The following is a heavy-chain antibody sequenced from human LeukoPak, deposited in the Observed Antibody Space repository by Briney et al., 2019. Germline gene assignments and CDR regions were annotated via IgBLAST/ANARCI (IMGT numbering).Heavy chain of an antibody. D-gene: IGHD3-22*01. V-gene: IGHV1-46*01. CDR1: GYTFTSYY. J-gene: IGHJ4*02. Sequence: ASVNVSCKASGYTFTSYYMHWVRQAPGQELEWMGIINPTGGSTSYAQKFQGRVTMTRDTSTSTVYMELSSLRSEDTAVYYCARDRFYYDMPDDYWGQGTLVTVSS. CDR2: INPTGGST. CDR3: ARDRFYYDMPDDY.